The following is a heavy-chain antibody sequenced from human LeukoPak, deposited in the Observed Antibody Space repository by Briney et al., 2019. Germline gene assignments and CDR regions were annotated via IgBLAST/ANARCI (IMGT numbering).Heavy chain of an antibody. CDR3: ARQAPVLRYFDWLPAEDY. Sequence: SETLSLTCAVYGGSFSGYYWSWIRQPPGKGLEWIGEINHSGSTNYNPSLKSRVTISVDTSKNQFSLKLSSVTAADTAVYYCARQAPVLRYFDWLPAEDYWGQGTLVTVSS. V-gene: IGHV4-34*01. J-gene: IGHJ4*02. CDR1: GGSFSGYY. CDR2: INHSGST. D-gene: IGHD3-9*01.